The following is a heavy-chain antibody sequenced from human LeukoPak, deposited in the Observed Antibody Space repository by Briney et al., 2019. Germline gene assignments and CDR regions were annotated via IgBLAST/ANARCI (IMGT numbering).Heavy chain of an antibody. Sequence: SETLSLTCTVSGGSISSYYWSWIRQPPGKGLEWIGYIYYGGSTNYNPSLKSRATISVDTSKNQFSLKLSSVTAADTAVYYCARALGYSSGWSSDDAFDIWGQGTTVTVSS. V-gene: IGHV4-59*01. CDR2: IYYGGST. CDR1: GGSISSYY. J-gene: IGHJ3*02. D-gene: IGHD6-19*01. CDR3: ARALGYSSGWSSDDAFDI.